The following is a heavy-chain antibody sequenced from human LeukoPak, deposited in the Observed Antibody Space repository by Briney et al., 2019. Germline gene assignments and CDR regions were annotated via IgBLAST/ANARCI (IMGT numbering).Heavy chain of an antibody. Sequence: GGSLRLSCAASGFTFSGYLMHWVRQAPGKGLVWVSRINSDESSANYADSVKGRFTISRDNAKNTLYLQMNSLRAEDTAVYYCARARNTAMGPFDYWGQGTLVTVSS. D-gene: IGHD5-18*01. CDR3: ARARNTAMGPFDY. V-gene: IGHV3-74*01. J-gene: IGHJ4*02. CDR1: GFTFSGYL. CDR2: INSDESSA.